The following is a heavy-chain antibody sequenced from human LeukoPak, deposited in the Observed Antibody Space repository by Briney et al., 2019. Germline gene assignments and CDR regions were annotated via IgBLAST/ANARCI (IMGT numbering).Heavy chain of an antibody. J-gene: IGHJ4*02. CDR3: ARKAAGWGVLDH. CDR1: GFIFETYW. CDR2: VKHDGSEE. D-gene: IGHD3-10*01. Sequence: SGGSLRLSCAASGFIFETYWMNWVRQVPGEGLEWAANVKHDGSEEYYVESVKGRFIISRDNANKLLYLQMNTLRAEDTAIYYCARKAAGWGVLDHWGQGILVTVSS. V-gene: IGHV3-7*03.